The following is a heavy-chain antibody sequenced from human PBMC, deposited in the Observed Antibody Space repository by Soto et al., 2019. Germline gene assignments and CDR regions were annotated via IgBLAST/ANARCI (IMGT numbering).Heavy chain of an antibody. CDR2: INHSGST. Sequence: SETLSLTCAVYGGSFSGYYWSWIRQPPGKGLEWIGEINHSGSTNYNPSLKSRVTISVDTSKNQFSLKLSSVTAADTAVYYCARKGLGSTSCYRAFQSCKYYYYYMDVWGKGTTVTVSS. D-gene: IGHD2-2*01. CDR3: ARKGLGSTSCYRAFQSCKYYYYYMDV. V-gene: IGHV4-34*01. J-gene: IGHJ6*03. CDR1: GGSFSGYY.